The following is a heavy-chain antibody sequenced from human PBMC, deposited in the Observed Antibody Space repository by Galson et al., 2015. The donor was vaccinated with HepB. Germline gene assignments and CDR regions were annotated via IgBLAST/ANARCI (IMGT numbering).Heavy chain of an antibody. V-gene: IGHV3-23*01. Sequence: SLRLSCAASGFTFSSYAMSWVRQAPGKGLEWVSAISGSGGSTYYADSVKGRFTISRDNSKNTLYLQMNSLRAEDTAVYYCAKGPITMIVVVTPFDYWGQGTLVTVSS. J-gene: IGHJ4*02. CDR2: ISGSGGST. CDR1: GFTFSSYA. D-gene: IGHD3-22*01. CDR3: AKGPITMIVVVTPFDY.